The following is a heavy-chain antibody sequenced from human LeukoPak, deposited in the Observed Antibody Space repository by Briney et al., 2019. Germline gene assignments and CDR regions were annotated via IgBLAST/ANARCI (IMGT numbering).Heavy chain of an antibody. Sequence: GGSLRLSCAASGLSIRNFWMHWVRQAPGKGLEWVAIIDKDGNEIKYVDSVKGRFTLSRDNAKNSVYLQMNSPATEDTALYYCVTDGDKWNDFEYWGQGTLVTVSS. D-gene: IGHD1-1*01. J-gene: IGHJ4*02. CDR1: GLSIRNFW. CDR2: IDKDGNEI. CDR3: VTDGDKWNDFEY. V-gene: IGHV3-7*01.